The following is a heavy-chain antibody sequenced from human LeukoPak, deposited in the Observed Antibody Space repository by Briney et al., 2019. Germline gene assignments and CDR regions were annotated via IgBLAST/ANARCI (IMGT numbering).Heavy chain of an antibody. V-gene: IGHV3-23*01. CDR2: ISGSGDST. D-gene: IGHD2-2*02. Sequence: GGSLRLSCAASGFTFNNYAMTWVRQAPGKGLEWVSTISGSGDSTHYADSVKGRFTISRDNSKNTLYMQMNGLRVEDTAVYYCVKGCSYTGCYTSDYWGQGTLVTVSS. CDR3: VKGCSYTGCYTSDY. J-gene: IGHJ4*02. CDR1: GFTFNNYA.